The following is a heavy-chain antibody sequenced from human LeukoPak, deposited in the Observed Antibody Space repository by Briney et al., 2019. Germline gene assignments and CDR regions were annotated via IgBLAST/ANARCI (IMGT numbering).Heavy chain of an antibody. Sequence: PSETLSLTCAVSGGSISSYYWSWIRQPPGKGLEWIGYIYYSGSTNYNPSLKSQVTISVDTSKNQFSLKLSSVTAADTAVYYCARDGSGSHYYYYYYYMDVWGKGATVTVSS. V-gene: IGHV4-59*01. CDR1: GGSISSYY. CDR3: ARDGSGSHYYYYYYYMDV. J-gene: IGHJ6*03. D-gene: IGHD1-26*01. CDR2: IYYSGST.